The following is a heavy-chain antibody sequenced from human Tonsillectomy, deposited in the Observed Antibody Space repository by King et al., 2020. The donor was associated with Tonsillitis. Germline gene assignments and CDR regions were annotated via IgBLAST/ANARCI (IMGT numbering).Heavy chain of an antibody. Sequence: VQLVESGGGLVQPGGSLRLSCAASGFTFSSYWMSWVRQAPGKGLEWVANIKQDGSEKYYVDSVKGRFTISRDNAKNSLYLQMNSLRAEDTAVYYCASVGYYDFWSGFDYWGQGTLVTVSS. CDR1: GFTFSSYW. J-gene: IGHJ4*02. CDR2: IKQDGSEK. D-gene: IGHD3-3*01. V-gene: IGHV3-7*01. CDR3: ASVGYYDFWSGFDY.